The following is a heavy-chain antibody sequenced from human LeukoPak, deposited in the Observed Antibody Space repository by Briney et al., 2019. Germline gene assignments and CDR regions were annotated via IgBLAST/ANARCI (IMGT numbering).Heavy chain of an antibody. CDR1: GGSISNYY. V-gene: IGHV4-59*01. J-gene: IGHJ4*02. CDR2: FYSSGST. Sequence: SETLSLTCTVSGGSISNYYWSWIRQPPGKGLEWIGYFYSSGSTSYNPSLKSRVTISLDTSENQFSLRLSSVTAADTAVYYCARGPTRYYFDYWGQGTQVTVSS. CDR3: ARGPTRYYFDY.